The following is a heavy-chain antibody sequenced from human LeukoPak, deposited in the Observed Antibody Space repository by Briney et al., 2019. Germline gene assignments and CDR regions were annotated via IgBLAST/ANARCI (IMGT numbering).Heavy chain of an antibody. CDR2: IDESGDKT. V-gene: IGHV3-23*01. CDR1: GFTFNNYA. J-gene: IGHJ4*02. Sequence: PGGSLRLSCAASGFTFNNYAMNWVRQAPGKGLEWVSSIDESGDKTHYADSVKGQFTISRDNSQNTLYLQMNSLRAEDTALYYCAKQWVDCWGQGALVTVSS. CDR3: AKQWVDC. D-gene: IGHD1-26*01.